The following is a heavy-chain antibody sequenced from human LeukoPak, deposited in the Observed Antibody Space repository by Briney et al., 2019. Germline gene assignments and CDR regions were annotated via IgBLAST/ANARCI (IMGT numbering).Heavy chain of an antibody. CDR3: AKTSGYRRFDP. V-gene: IGHV3-23*01. J-gene: IGHJ5*02. CDR2: ISGSGGST. Sequence: GGSLRLSCAASGFTFSSYAMSWVRQAPGEGLEWVSAISGSGGSTYFADSVKGRFTISGDNSKNTLYLQMNSLRAEDTAVYYCAKTSGYRRFDPWGQGTLVTVSS. D-gene: IGHD5-12*01. CDR1: GFTFSSYA.